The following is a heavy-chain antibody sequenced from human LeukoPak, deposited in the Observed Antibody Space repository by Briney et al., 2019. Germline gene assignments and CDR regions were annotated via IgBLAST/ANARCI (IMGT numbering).Heavy chain of an antibody. J-gene: IGHJ4*02. CDR3: ARGGNSKVFDY. CDR1: GGTFSSYA. D-gene: IGHD4-23*01. Sequence: SVKVSCKASGGTFSSYAISWVRQAPGQGLEWMGRLIPIFGIANYAQKFQGRVTITADKSTSTAYMELSSLRSEDTAVYYCARGGNSKVFDYWGQGTLVTVSS. V-gene: IGHV1-69*04. CDR2: LIPIFGIA.